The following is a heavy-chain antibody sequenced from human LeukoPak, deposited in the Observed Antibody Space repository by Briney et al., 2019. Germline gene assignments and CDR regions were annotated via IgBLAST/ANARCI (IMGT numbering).Heavy chain of an antibody. D-gene: IGHD3-3*01. Sequence: SVKVSCKASGGTFSSYAISWVRQAPGQGLEWMGGIIPIFGTANYAQKFQGRVTITADESTSTAYMELSSLRSEDTAVYYCARGESPSNYDFWSGYYKPGFDYWGQGTLVTVSS. CDR1: GGTFSSYA. CDR2: IIPIFGTA. CDR3: ARGESPSNYDFWSGYYKPGFDY. V-gene: IGHV1-69*13. J-gene: IGHJ4*02.